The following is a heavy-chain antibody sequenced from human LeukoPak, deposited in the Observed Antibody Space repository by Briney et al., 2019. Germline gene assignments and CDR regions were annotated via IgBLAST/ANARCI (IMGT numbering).Heavy chain of an antibody. D-gene: IGHD6-19*01. Sequence: PGGSLRLSCAASGFTFSSYGMHWVRQAPGKGLEWVAVIWYDGSNKYYADSVKGRFTISRDNSKNTLYLQMNSLRAEDTAVYYCARDHSSDWYSDYFDYWGQGTLVTVSS. CDR3: ARDHSSDWYSDYFDY. CDR2: IWYDGSNK. CDR1: GFTFSSYG. V-gene: IGHV3-33*01. J-gene: IGHJ4*02.